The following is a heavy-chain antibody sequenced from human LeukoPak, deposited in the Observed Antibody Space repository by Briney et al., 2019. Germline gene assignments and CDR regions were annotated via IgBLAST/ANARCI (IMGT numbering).Heavy chain of an antibody. CDR1: GYTFTGYY. J-gene: IGHJ5*02. V-gene: IGHV1-2*02. Sequence: ASVKVSCKASGYTFTGYYMRWVRQAPGQGLEWMGWINPNSGGTNYAQKFQGRVTMTRDTSISTAYMELSRLRSDDTAVYYCARDYSYYDSSGYYPWGQGTLVTVSS. CDR3: ARDYSYYDSSGYYP. D-gene: IGHD3-22*01. CDR2: INPNSGGT.